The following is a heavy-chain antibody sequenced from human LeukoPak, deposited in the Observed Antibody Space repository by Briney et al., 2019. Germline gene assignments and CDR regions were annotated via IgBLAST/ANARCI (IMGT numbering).Heavy chain of an antibody. V-gene: IGHV3-53*01. D-gene: IGHD2/OR15-2a*01. CDR1: GFTVSSNY. CDR2: IYSDGST. Sequence: GGSLRLSCAASGFTVSSNYMSWVRQAPGEGLEWVSIIYSDGSTYYAGSVRGRFTISRDNSKNTLYLQMNSLRADDTAMYYCSSLEYDNTKSYYMDVWGKGTTVTVSS. J-gene: IGHJ6*03. CDR3: SSLEYDNTKSYYMDV.